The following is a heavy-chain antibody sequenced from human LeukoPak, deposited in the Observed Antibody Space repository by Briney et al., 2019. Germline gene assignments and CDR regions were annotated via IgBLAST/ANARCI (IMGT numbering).Heavy chain of an antibody. CDR2: IWPDGSNK. CDR1: GFTFSSYG. CDR3: VGELLTAAGTVGAFDI. D-gene: IGHD6-13*01. V-gene: IGHV3-33*01. Sequence: GRSLRLSCAASGFTFSSYGMHWVRQAPGKGPEWVAVIWPDGSNKYHADSVKGRFTISRDNSKSTLFLQMSSLAAEDTAVYYCVGELLTAAGTVGAFDIWGQGTMVTVSS. J-gene: IGHJ3*02.